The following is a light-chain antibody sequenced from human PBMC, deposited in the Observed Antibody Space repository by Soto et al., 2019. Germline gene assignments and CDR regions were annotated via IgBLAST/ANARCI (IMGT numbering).Light chain of an antibody. Sequence: EIVMTQSTDTLSVSPGERATLSCRASQSVSSNLAWYQQKPGQAPRLLIYGASTRATGIPARFSGSGSGTEFTLTISSLQSEDISVYYCKQYNDWLTFGGGTKVEIK. J-gene: IGKJ4*01. CDR3: KQYNDWLT. V-gene: IGKV3-15*01. CDR2: GAS. CDR1: QSVSSN.